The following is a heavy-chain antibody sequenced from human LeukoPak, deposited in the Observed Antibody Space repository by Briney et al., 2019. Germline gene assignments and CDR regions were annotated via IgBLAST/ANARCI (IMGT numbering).Heavy chain of an antibody. V-gene: IGHV4-4*02. J-gene: IGHJ4*02. CDR2: NYHSGST. Sequence: SETLSLTCAASGGSISSSNWWRWVRQPPGKGLEWIGENYHSGSTYYNPSLKRRAITSEDTYNKQFSLMMSPMTAADTAVYYCARLPGRATGFPRDYFDYWGQGTLVTVSS. CDR1: GGSISSSNW. CDR3: ARLPGRATGFPRDYFDY. D-gene: IGHD5-12*01.